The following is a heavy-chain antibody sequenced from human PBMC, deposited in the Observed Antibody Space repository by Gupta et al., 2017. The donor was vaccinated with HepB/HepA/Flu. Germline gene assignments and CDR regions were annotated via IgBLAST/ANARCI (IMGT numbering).Heavy chain of an antibody. CDR1: GFAFTTYW. Sequence: EVHLVESGRGLVQPRASLRLSCAASGFAFTTYWRDWVRQTPGKGLEWVANINQDGSEKHYVDSVKGRFTISRDNAKNSLYQQMDSLRGEDTAGYYCSSALEDWGQGTLVIVSS. CDR3: SSALED. CDR2: INQDGSEK. V-gene: IGHV3-7*01. J-gene: IGHJ4*02.